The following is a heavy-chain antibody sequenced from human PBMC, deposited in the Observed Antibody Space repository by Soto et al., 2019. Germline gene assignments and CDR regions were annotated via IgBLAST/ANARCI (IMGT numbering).Heavy chain of an antibody. CDR1: GFTFSSYA. J-gene: IGHJ3*02. D-gene: IGHD6-6*01. CDR2: ISYDGSNK. V-gene: IGHV3-30-3*01. CDR3: ARVLEKYSSYDAFDI. Sequence: PGGSLRLSCPASGFTFSSYAMHWVRQAPGKGLEWVAVISYDGSNKYYADSVKGRFTISRDNSKNTLYLQMNSLRAEDSAVYYCARVLEKYSSYDAFDIWGQGTMVTVSS.